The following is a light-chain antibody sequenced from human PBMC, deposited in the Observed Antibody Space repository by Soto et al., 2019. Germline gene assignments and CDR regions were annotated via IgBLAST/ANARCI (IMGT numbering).Light chain of an antibody. CDR2: GAS. CDR3: QQYNNWPPWT. V-gene: IGKV3-15*01. Sequence: EVVMTQSPATLSVSPGERATLSCRASQSVSSNLAWYQQKPGRAPRLLIYGASTRATGIPARFSGSGSGTEFTLTISSLPSEDFAVYYCQQYNNWPPWTFGQGTKVEIQ. J-gene: IGKJ1*01. CDR1: QSVSSN.